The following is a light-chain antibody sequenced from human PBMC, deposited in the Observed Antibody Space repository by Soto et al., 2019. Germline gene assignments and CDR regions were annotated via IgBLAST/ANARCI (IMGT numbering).Light chain of an antibody. CDR3: CSYAGSSPSS. V-gene: IGLV2-23*01. Sequence: QSVLTQPASVSGSPGQSITISCTRTSSDVGSYNLVSWYQQHPGKAPKLMIYDGSKRPSGVSNRFSVSKSGNTASLTISGLQAEDEADYYCCSYAGSSPSSFGTGTKVTDL. CDR2: DGS. J-gene: IGLJ1*01. CDR1: SSDVGSYNL.